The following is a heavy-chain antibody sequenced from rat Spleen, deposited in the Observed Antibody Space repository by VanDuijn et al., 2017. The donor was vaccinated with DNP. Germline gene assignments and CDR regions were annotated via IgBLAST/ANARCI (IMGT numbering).Heavy chain of an antibody. CDR1: GFTFRNYD. D-gene: IGHD1-2*01. V-gene: IGHV5-19*01. J-gene: IGHJ3*01. CDR2: ISPNGGTT. CDR3: ARSDSYGFPY. Sequence: EVQLVESGGGLVEPGRSLKLSCAASGFTFRNYDMHWIRQAPRKGLERVASISPNGGTTYYRDSVKGRFTISRDNAKSTLYLQMDSLRSDDTATYYCARSDSYGFPYWGQGTLVTVSS.